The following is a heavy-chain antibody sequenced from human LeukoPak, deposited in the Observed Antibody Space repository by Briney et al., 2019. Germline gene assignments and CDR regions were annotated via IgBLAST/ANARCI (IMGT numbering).Heavy chain of an antibody. CDR1: GYTFTTYG. CDR2: ISGYNGDT. CDR3: ARGHSESSLSFFDF. J-gene: IGHJ4*02. Sequence: ASVKVSCKASGYTFTTYGFNWVRQAPGQGLEWMGWISGYNGDTQYAQKLQGRVTMTTDTSTRTAYLELRSLSSDDTAVYYCARGHSESSLSFFDFWGQGTLVTVSS. V-gene: IGHV1-18*01. D-gene: IGHD1-26*01.